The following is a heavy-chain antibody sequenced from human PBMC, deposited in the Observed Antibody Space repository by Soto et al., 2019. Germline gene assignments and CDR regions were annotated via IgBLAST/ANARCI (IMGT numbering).Heavy chain of an antibody. J-gene: IGHJ6*02. CDR3: ARMLVVVPATLHGMDV. D-gene: IGHD2-2*01. CDR1: GGTFSSYT. V-gene: IGHV1-69*02. CDR2: IIPILGIA. Sequence: QVQLVQSGAGVKKPGSSVKVSCKASGGTFSSYTISWVRQAPGQGLEWMGRIIPILGIANYAQKFQGRVTITADKSTSTAYMELSSLRSEDTAVYYCARMLVVVPATLHGMDVWGQGTTVTVSS.